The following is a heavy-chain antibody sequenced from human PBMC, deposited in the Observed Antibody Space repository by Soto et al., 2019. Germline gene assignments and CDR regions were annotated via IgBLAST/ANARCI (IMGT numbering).Heavy chain of an antibody. J-gene: IGHJ4*02. CDR2: ISYSGST. V-gene: IGHV4-59*01. D-gene: IGHD6-13*01. CDR1: SDSISSYY. Sequence: KPSETLSLTCTVSSDSISSYYWIWIRQPPGKRLEWIGYISYSGSTDYNPSLKSRVTISGDTSKNQFSLKVSSVTAADTAVYYCARGTSWQLPFDYWGQGTMVTVSS. CDR3: ARGTSWQLPFDY.